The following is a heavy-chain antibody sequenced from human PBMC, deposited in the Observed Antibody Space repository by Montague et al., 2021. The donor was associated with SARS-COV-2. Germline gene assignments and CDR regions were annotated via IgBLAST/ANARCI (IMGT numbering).Heavy chain of an antibody. CDR2: IYYSGST. CDR1: GYSISSSNW. D-gene: IGHD3-9*01. V-gene: IGHV4-28*01. CDR3: ARLGLRYFDWLLLGEGYFDY. J-gene: IGHJ4*02. Sequence: SETLSLTCAVSGYSISSSNWWGWIRQPPGKGLEWIGYIYYSGSTNYIPSLKSRVTISVDTSKDQFSLKLSSVTAADTAVYYCARLGLRYFDWLLLGEGYFDYWGQGTLVTVSS.